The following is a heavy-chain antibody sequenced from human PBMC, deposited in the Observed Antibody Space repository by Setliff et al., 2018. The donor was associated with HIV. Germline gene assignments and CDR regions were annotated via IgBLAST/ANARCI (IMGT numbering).Heavy chain of an antibody. J-gene: IGHJ4*02. CDR3: ARDTGQLVYYFDS. CDR2: ILYDGSNK. Sequence: HPGGSLRLSCEASGFSFSSYTMNWVRQAPGKGLEWVAVILYDGSNKYYADSVKGRFTISRDNLKKRVYLQMSSLRAEDTAVYFCARDTGQLVYYFDSWGQGTLVTVSS. CDR1: GFSFSSYT. V-gene: IGHV3-30*04. D-gene: IGHD6-6*01.